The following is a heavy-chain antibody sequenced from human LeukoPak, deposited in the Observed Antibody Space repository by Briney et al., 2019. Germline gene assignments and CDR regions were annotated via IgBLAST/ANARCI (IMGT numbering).Heavy chain of an antibody. D-gene: IGHD6-13*01. V-gene: IGHV3-7*01. J-gene: IGHJ6*02. CDR1: GFTFSSYW. Sequence: PGGSLRLSCAASGFTFSSYWMSWVRQAPGKGLEWVANIKQDGSEKYYVDSVKGRFTISRDNAKNSLYLQMNSLRAEDTAVYYCARDFRSYSSSRYYYYGMDVWGQGTTVTVSS. CDR2: IKQDGSEK. CDR3: ARDFRSYSSSRYYYYGMDV.